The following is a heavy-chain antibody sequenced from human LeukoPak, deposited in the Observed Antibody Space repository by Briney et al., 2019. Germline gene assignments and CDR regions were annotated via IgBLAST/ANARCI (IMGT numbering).Heavy chain of an antibody. CDR3: AREHTELRAPAPALDY. V-gene: IGHV3-33*01. Sequence: PGRSLRLSCAASGFTFSSYGMHWVRQAPGKGLEWVAVIWYDGSNKYYADSVKGRFTISRDNSKNTLYLQMNSLRAEDTAVYYCAREHTELRAPAPALDYWGQGTLVTVSS. CDR2: IWYDGSNK. J-gene: IGHJ4*02. D-gene: IGHD1-26*01. CDR1: GFTFSSYG.